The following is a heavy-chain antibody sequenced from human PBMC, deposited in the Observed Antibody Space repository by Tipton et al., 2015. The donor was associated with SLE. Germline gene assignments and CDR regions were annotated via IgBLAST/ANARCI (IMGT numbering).Heavy chain of an antibody. D-gene: IGHD5-12*01. J-gene: IGHJ1*01. Sequence: VQLVQSGAEVKKPGESLKISCKVSGNSFTDYWIGWVRQMPGKGLEWMGIIYPGDSDTRYSPSFQGQVTISADKSISTAYLQWSSLKASDTAMYYCARRAPPYSGFDTEYFHYWGQGTLVTVSS. V-gene: IGHV5-51*03. CDR3: ARRAPPYSGFDTEYFHY. CDR2: IYPGDSDT. CDR1: GNSFTDYW.